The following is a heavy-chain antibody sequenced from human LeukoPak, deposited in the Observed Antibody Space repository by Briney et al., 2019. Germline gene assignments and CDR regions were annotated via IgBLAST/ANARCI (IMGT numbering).Heavy chain of an antibody. Sequence: GGSLRLSCAASGFTFSHYLMHWVRQAPGKGLVWVSRINSDECNTNSSADSVKGRFIISRDNAKNTLYLQMNSLRAEDTAVYFCGRGGNGIDIWGQGTTVIVSS. CDR1: GFTFSHYL. D-gene: IGHD2-8*01. CDR3: GRGGNGIDI. J-gene: IGHJ3*02. CDR2: INSDECNT. V-gene: IGHV3-74*01.